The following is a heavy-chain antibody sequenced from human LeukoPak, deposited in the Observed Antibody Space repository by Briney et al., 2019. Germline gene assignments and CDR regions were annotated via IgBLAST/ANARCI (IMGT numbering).Heavy chain of an antibody. Sequence: PGGSLRLSCAASGFTFSSYSMNWVRQAPGKGLEWVSYISSSSSSIYYADSVKGRFTISRDNAKNSLYLQMNSLRAEDTAVYYCARDYGDYAAFRYWGQGTLVTASS. V-gene: IGHV3-48*01. J-gene: IGHJ4*02. D-gene: IGHD4-17*01. CDR2: ISSSSSSI. CDR1: GFTFSSYS. CDR3: ARDYGDYAAFRY.